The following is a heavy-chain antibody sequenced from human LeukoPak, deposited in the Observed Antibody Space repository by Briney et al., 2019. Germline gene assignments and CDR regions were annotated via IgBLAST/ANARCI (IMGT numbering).Heavy chain of an antibody. CDR2: IYHSGST. CDR3: ARAHDYYYYMDV. Sequence: PSETLSPTCTVSGGSISSSSYYWGWIRQPPGKGLEWIGSIYHSGSTYYNPSLKSRVTISVDTSKNQFSLKLSSVTAADTAVYYCARAHDYYYYMDVWGKGTTVTVSS. J-gene: IGHJ6*03. CDR1: GGSISSSSYY. V-gene: IGHV4-39*07.